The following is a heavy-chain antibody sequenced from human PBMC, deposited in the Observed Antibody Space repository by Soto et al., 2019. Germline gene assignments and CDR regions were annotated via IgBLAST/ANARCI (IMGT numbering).Heavy chain of an antibody. CDR3: AKDGSGSYFYYYYYMDV. CDR2: ISYDGSNK. V-gene: IGHV3-30*18. D-gene: IGHD3-10*01. CDR1: GFTFSSYG. Sequence: GGSLRLSCAASGFTFSSYGMHWVRQAPGKGLEWVAVISYDGSNKYYADSVKGRFTISRDNSKNTLYLQMNSLRAEDTAVYYCAKDGSGSYFYYYYYMDVWGKGTTVTVSS. J-gene: IGHJ6*03.